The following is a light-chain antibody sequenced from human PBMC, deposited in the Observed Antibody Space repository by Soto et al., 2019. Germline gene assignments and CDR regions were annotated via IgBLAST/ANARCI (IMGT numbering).Light chain of an antibody. CDR3: QQYDNLPLT. V-gene: IGKV1-33*01. CDR1: QDISNY. J-gene: IGKJ4*01. Sequence: DIQMTQSPSSLSASVGDRVTITCQASQDISNYLNWDQQKPGKAPKFLIHDASNLETGVPSRFSGSGSGTDFNFTISSLQPEDIATYYCQQYDNLPLTFGGGTKVEIK. CDR2: DAS.